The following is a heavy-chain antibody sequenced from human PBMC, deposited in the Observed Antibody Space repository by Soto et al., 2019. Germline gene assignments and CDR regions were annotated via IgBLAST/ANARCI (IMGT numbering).Heavy chain of an antibody. CDR2: ISYDGSNK. V-gene: IGHV3-30*18. D-gene: IGHD6-13*01. Sequence: GGSLRLSCAASGFTFSSYGMHWVRQAPGKGLEWVAVISYDGSNKYYADSVKGRFTISGDNSKNTLYLQMNSLRAEDTAVYYCAKDLHSSSWLTGYYYYYGMDVWGQGTTVTVSS. J-gene: IGHJ6*02. CDR1: GFTFSSYG. CDR3: AKDLHSSSWLTGYYYYYGMDV.